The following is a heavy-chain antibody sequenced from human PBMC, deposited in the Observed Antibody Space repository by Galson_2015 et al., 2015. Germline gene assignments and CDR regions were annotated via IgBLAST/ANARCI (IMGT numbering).Heavy chain of an antibody. V-gene: IGHV4-39*01. CDR1: GGSISSSSYY. J-gene: IGHJ4*02. Sequence: SETLSLTCTVSGGSISSSSYYWGWIRQPPGKGLEWIGSIYYSGSTYYNPSLKSRVTISVDTSKNQFSLKLSSVTAADTAVYYCARTDSWSDYYPLFDYWGQGTLVTVSS. D-gene: IGHD3-3*01. CDR3: ARTDSWSDYYPLFDY. CDR2: IYYSGST.